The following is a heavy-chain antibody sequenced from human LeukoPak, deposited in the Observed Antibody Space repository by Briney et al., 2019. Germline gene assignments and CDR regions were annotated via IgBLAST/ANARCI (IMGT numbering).Heavy chain of an antibody. Sequence: PSETLSLTWAVSGGSISSGGYSWSWIRQPPGKGLEWNGYIYHSGSTYYNPSLKSRVTISVDRSKNQFSLKLSSVTAADTAVYYCARNHLTGYFYYGMDVWGKGTTVTVSS. J-gene: IGHJ6*04. D-gene: IGHD3-9*01. CDR3: ARNHLTGYFYYGMDV. CDR2: IYHSGST. CDR1: GGSISSGGYS. V-gene: IGHV4-30-2*01.